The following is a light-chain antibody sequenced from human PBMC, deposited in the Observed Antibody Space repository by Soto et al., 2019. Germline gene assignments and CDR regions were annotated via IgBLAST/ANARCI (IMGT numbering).Light chain of an antibody. CDR1: QSISAW. Sequence: DIQMTQSPSTLSTSVGDRVTITGRASQSISAWLAWYQQKPGKAPKLLIYKESSLESGVPSRFSGSGSGTELTLTISSLQPDDFATYYCQQYNSDSRTFGQGTKVEIQ. CDR2: KES. CDR3: QQYNSDSRT. V-gene: IGKV1-5*03. J-gene: IGKJ1*01.